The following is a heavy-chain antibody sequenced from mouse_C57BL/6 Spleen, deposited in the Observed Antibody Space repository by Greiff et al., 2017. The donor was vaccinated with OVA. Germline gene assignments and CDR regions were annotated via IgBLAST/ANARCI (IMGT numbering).Heavy chain of an antibody. CDR2: IRLKSDNYAT. CDR3: TGGNWYFDV. J-gene: IGHJ1*03. CDR1: GFTFSNSW. V-gene: IGHV6-3*01. D-gene: IGHD1-1*01. Sequence: EVKVEESGGGLVQPGGSMKLSCVASGFTFSNSWMNWVRQSPEKGLEWVAQIRLKSDNYATHYAESVKGRFTISRDDSKSSVYLQMNNLRAEDTGIYYCTGGNWYFDVWGTGTTVTVSS.